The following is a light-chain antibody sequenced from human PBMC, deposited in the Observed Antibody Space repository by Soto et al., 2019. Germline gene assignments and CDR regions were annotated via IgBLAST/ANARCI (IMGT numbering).Light chain of an antibody. CDR1: GSDVGDYDF. Sequence: QSALTPPRSLSGSPGQSVTISCTGTGSDVGDYDFVSWYQQYPGEAPRVMIYDVTKRLSGVPDRFSASKSGNTASLTISGLQAEDEADYYCCSYAGSYTRYVFGSGTKLTVL. CDR2: DVT. CDR3: CSYAGSYTRYV. V-gene: IGLV2-11*01. J-gene: IGLJ1*01.